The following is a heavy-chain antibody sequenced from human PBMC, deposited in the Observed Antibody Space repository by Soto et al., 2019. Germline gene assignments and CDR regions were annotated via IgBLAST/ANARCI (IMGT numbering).Heavy chain of an antibody. Sequence: SGKVSCKASGGTFSSYAISWVRQAPGQGLEWMGGIIPIFGTANYAQKFQGRVTITADESTSTAYMELSSLRSEDTAVYYCARGVSAYCGGDCYSWVYWGQGTLVTVSS. CDR3: ARGVSAYCGGDCYSWVY. CDR1: GGTFSSYA. J-gene: IGHJ4*02. D-gene: IGHD2-21*02. CDR2: IIPIFGTA. V-gene: IGHV1-69*13.